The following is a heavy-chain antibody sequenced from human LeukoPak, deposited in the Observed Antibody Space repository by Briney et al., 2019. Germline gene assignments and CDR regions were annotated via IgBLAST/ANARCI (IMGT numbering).Heavy chain of an antibody. CDR1: GFTFNSYG. V-gene: IGHV3-30*18. CDR3: AKTQRLIDFFDS. J-gene: IGHJ4*02. CDR2: ISYDGYNK. D-gene: IGHD1-1*01. Sequence: PGGSLRLSCVGSGFTFNSYGMHWVRQAPGKGLEWVAVISYDGYNKYYADSVKGRFTISRDNPGNSVHLQMNSLTSEDTAVYYCAKTQRLIDFFDSWGQGTLVTVSS.